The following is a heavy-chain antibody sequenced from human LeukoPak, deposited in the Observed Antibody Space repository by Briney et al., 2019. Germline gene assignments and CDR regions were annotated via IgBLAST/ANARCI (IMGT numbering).Heavy chain of an antibody. CDR3: ARELVTTSSDAFDI. CDR2: ISAYNDNT. Sequence: ASVKVSCKASGYTFTIYGISWVRQAPGQGLEWMGWISAYNDNTNYAQKLQGRVTMTTDTSTSTAYMELRSLRSDDTAVYYCARELVTTSSDAFDIWGQGTMVTVSS. J-gene: IGHJ3*02. D-gene: IGHD4-17*01. CDR1: GYTFTIYG. V-gene: IGHV1-18*01.